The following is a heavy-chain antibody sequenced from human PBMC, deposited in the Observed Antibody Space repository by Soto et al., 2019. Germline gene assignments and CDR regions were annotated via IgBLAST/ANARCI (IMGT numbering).Heavy chain of an antibody. CDR1: GGSINSGGYY. CDR3: ARAQTIFGIITVFDY. V-gene: IGHV4-31*03. D-gene: IGHD3-3*01. J-gene: IGHJ4*02. Sequence: PSEALSVTCTVSGGSINSGGYYWSWIRQHPGKGLEWIGYIYYSGSTYYNPSLKSRVTISIDTSKNQFSLKLSSVTAADTAVYYCARAQTIFGIITVFDYWGQGTLVTVYS. CDR2: IYYSGST.